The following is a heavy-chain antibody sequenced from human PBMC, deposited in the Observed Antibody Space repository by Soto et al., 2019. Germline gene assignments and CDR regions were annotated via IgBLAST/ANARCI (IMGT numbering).Heavy chain of an antibody. CDR1: GFTFGSYA. V-gene: IGHV3-23*01. CDR3: AKDSVIPALTAPHYNSAMDV. Sequence: EVQLLESGGGLVQPGGSLRLSCAASGFTFGSYAMSWVRQTPGKGLEWISTISGSGRGGSTYYVDSVKGRFTISRDTSKNPLYLKMNSLRAEDTAVYYCAKDSVIPALTAPHYNSAMDVWGQGTTVTVSS. J-gene: IGHJ6*02. D-gene: IGHD2-2*01. CDR2: ISGSGRGGST.